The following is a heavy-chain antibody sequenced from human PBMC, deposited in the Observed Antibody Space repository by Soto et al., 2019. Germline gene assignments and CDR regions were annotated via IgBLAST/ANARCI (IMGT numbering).Heavy chain of an antibody. Sequence: GGSLRLSCAASGFTFSSYAMSWVRQAPGKGLEWVSAISGSGGSTYYADSVKGRFTISRDNSKNTLYLQMNSLRAEDMAVFYCAKDPDILTGFGAFDIWGQGTMVTVSS. CDR3: AKDPDILTGFGAFDI. CDR1: GFTFSSYA. CDR2: ISGSGGST. V-gene: IGHV3-23*01. J-gene: IGHJ3*02. D-gene: IGHD3-9*01.